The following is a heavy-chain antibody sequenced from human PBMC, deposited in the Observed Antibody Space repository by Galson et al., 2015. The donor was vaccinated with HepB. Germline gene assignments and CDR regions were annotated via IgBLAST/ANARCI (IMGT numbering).Heavy chain of an antibody. CDR3: ARGSRYCSSTSCYSLDC. CDR2: IKQDGSEK. D-gene: IGHD2-2*01. J-gene: IGHJ4*02. V-gene: IGHV3-7*04. CDR1: GFTFSSYW. Sequence: SLRLSCAASGFTFSSYWMSWVRQAPGKGLEWVANIKQDGSEKYYVDSVKGRFTISRDNAKNSLYLQMNSLRAEDTAVYYCARGSRYCSSTSCYSLDCWGQGTLVTVSS.